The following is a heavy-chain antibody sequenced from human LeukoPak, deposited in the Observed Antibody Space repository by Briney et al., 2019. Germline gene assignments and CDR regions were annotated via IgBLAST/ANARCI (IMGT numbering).Heavy chain of an antibody. Sequence: GGSLRLSCAASGFTFSSYAMHWVRQAPGKGLEWVAVISYDGSNKYYADSVKGRFTISRDNSKNTLYLQMNSLRAEDTAVYYCARDRGFLEWLNWYFDLWGRGTLVTVSS. J-gene: IGHJ2*01. CDR3: ARDRGFLEWLNWYFDL. CDR1: GFTFSSYA. V-gene: IGHV3-30-3*01. D-gene: IGHD3-3*01. CDR2: ISYDGSNK.